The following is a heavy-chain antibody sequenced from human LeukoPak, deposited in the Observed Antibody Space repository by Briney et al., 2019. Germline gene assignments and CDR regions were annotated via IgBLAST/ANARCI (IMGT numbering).Heavy chain of an antibody. CDR3: ARGTAATAGIDY. V-gene: IGHV3-74*01. J-gene: IGHJ4*02. D-gene: IGHD6-13*01. Sequence: GGCLRLSRAVSRFYFSSYWIHWVRQTPGKGLVWGSLINTDGSATTYGGSAKGRFTASRDNDKNTLFLDMNSLRVEDTAVYYCARGTAATAGIDYWSEGSLVTVSS. CDR2: INTDGSAT. CDR1: RFYFSSYW.